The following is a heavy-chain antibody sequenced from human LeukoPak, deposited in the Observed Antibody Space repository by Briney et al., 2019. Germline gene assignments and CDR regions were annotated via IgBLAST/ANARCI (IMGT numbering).Heavy chain of an antibody. CDR2: IYTIGST. CDR1: GGSMSSYY. D-gene: IGHD2-15*01. CDR3: ARDYCTGGTCYQFY. J-gene: IGHJ4*02. V-gene: IGHV4-4*07. Sequence: SETLSLTCTVSGGSMSSYYWSWIRQPAGKGLEWIGRIYTIGSTNYNPSLKSRVTMSVDTSKNQFSLKLSSVTAADTAVYYCARDYCTGGTCYQFYWGQGTLVTVSS.